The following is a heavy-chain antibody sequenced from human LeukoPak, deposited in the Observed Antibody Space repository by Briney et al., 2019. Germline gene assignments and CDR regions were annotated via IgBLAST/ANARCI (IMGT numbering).Heavy chain of an antibody. CDR2: ISSSSSYI. CDR3: ARDQSGQDDFWSGYPKQFDY. J-gene: IGHJ4*02. D-gene: IGHD3-3*01. Sequence: GGSLRLSCAASGFTFSSYSMNWVRQAPGEGLEWVSSISSSSSYIYYADSVKGRFTIYRDNAKNSLYLQMNSLRAEDTAVYYCARDQSGQDDFWSGYPKQFDYWGQGTLVTVSS. CDR1: GFTFSSYS. V-gene: IGHV3-21*01.